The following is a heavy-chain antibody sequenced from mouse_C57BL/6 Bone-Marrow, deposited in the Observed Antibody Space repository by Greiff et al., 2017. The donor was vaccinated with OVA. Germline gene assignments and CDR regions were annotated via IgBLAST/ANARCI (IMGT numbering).Heavy chain of an antibody. CDR2: ISNGGGST. CDR3: ARRTIASYWYFDV. CDR1: GFTFSDYY. V-gene: IGHV5-12*01. Sequence: EVKVVESGGGLVQPGGSLKLSCAASGFTFSDYYMYWVRQTPEKRLEWVAYISNGGGSTYYPDTVKGRFTISRDNAKNTLYLQMSRLKSEDTAMYYCARRTIASYWYFDVWGTGTTVTVSS. J-gene: IGHJ1*03. D-gene: IGHD2-12*01.